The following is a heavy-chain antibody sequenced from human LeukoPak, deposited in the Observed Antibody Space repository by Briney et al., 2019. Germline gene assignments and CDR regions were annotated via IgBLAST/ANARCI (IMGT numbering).Heavy chain of an antibody. CDR3: VREGVGATFDY. CDR2: VNGDGSST. D-gene: IGHD1-26*01. CDR1: GFTFRNYW. Sequence: PGGSLRLSCAASGFTFRNYWMHWVRQAPGKGLVWVSCVNGDGSSTNYADSVKGRFTISRDIAKNTLYLQMNSLRAEDTAVYYCVREGVGATFDYWGQGTLVTVSA. V-gene: IGHV3-74*01. J-gene: IGHJ4*02.